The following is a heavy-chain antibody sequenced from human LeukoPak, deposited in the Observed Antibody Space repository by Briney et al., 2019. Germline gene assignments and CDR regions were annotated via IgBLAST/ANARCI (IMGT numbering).Heavy chain of an antibody. CDR3: VRLSPYDSSGYYYDY. J-gene: IGHJ4*02. V-gene: IGHV3-13*01. D-gene: IGHD3-22*01. CDR1: GFTFTNYG. Sequence: GGSLRLSCAASGFTFTNYGMHWVRQAIGKGLELVSGIGTAGDTYYPGSVKGRFTISRENAKNSMYLQMNSLRAGDTAVYYCVRLSPYDSSGYYYDYWGQGTLVTVSS. CDR2: IGTAGDT.